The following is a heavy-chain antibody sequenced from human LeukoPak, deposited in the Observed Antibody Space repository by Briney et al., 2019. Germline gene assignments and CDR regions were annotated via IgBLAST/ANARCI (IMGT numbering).Heavy chain of an antibody. CDR2: ISSSGSTI. Sequence: GGSLRLSCAASGFTFSDFYMSWIRQAPGKGLEWVSYISSSGSTIYYADSVKGRFTISRDNAKNSLFLQVNSLRAEDTAVYYCARRGGGRVINYYYYYMDVWGKGTTVTVSS. CDR1: GFTFSDFY. V-gene: IGHV3-11*04. J-gene: IGHJ6*03. D-gene: IGHD1-26*01. CDR3: ARRGGGRVINYYYYYMDV.